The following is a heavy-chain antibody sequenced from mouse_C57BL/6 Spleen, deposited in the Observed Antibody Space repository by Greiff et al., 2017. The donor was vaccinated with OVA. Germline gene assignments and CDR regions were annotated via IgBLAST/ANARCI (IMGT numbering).Heavy chain of an antibody. CDR3: ARGGFITTVVAYYAMDY. J-gene: IGHJ4*01. CDR1: GYTFTSYG. CDR2: IYPRSGNT. D-gene: IGHD1-1*01. V-gene: IGHV1-81*01. Sequence: VQLQQSGAELARPGASVKLSCKASGYTFTSYGISWVKQRTGQGLEWIGEIYPRSGNTYYNEKFKGKATLTADKSSSTAYMELRSLTSEDSAVYFCARGGFITTVVAYYAMDYWGQGTSVAVSS.